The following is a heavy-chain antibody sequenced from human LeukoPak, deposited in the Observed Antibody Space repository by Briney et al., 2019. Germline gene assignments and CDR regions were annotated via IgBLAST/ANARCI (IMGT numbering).Heavy chain of an antibody. CDR1: GFTFSDYY. V-gene: IGHV3-11*04. J-gene: IGHJ3*02. Sequence: GGSLRLSCAASGFTFSDYYMSWIRQAPGKGLEWVSYISSSGSTIYYADSVKGRFTISRDNAKNSLYLQMTSLRADDTAVYYCARDRAPHYDDSSGYCVAGAFDIWGQGTIVTVSS. CDR2: ISSSGSTI. D-gene: IGHD3-22*01. CDR3: ARDRAPHYDDSSGYCVAGAFDI.